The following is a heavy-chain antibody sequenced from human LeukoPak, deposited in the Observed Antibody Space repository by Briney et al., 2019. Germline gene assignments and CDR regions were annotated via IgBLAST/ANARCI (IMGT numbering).Heavy chain of an antibody. J-gene: IGHJ4*02. CDR2: IKQDGSEK. V-gene: IGHV3-7*01. Sequence: GGSLRLSCAASGFTSGTYWMSWVRQAPGKGLEWVANIKQDGSEKYYVDSVRGRFTISRDNAKNSLYLQMNSLRAEDTAVYYCARDRGSSGWYEFDYWGQGTLVTVSS. D-gene: IGHD6-19*01. CDR3: ARDRGSSGWYEFDY. CDR1: GFTSGTYW.